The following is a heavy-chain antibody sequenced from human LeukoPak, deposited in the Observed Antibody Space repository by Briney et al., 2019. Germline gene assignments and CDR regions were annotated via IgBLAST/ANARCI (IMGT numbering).Heavy chain of an antibody. V-gene: IGHV4-4*07. CDR1: GGFISSYY. Sequence: SETLSLTCTVSGGFISSYYWSWIRQPAGKGLEWIGRIYTSGSTNYNPSLKSRVTMSVDTSKNQFSPKLSSVTAADTAVYYCARGEGLGYCSSTSCSPDHDAFDIWGQGTMVTVSS. D-gene: IGHD2-2*01. CDR2: IYTSGST. J-gene: IGHJ3*02. CDR3: ARGEGLGYCSSTSCSPDHDAFDI.